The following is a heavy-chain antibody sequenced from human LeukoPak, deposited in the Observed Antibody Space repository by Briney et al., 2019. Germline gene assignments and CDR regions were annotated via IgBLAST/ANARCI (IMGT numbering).Heavy chain of an antibody. CDR1: GGSISSYY. Sequence: PSETLSLTCTVSGGSISSYYWGWIRQPPGKGLEWIGSIYHSGSTYYNPSLKSRVTISVDTSKNQFSLKVSSVTAADTAVYYCARAAGARYCSGGICYHFDYWGQGTLVTVSS. CDR2: IYHSGST. CDR3: ARAAGARYCSGGICYHFDY. V-gene: IGHV4-38-2*02. J-gene: IGHJ4*02. D-gene: IGHD2-15*01.